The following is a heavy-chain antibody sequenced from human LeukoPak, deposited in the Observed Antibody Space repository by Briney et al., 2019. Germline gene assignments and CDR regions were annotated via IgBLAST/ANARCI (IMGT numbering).Heavy chain of an antibody. CDR2: INSDGSST. D-gene: IGHD6-25*01. V-gene: IGHV3-74*01. Sequence: GGSLRLSCAASGFTFSTYWMHWVRQTPGKGLVWVSRINSDGSSTNYADSVEGRFTISRDSAKNTLYLQMNSLRAEDTAVYFCVKDLSTGWYYFDYWGQGTLVTVSS. CDR1: GFTFSTYW. J-gene: IGHJ4*02. CDR3: VKDLSTGWYYFDY.